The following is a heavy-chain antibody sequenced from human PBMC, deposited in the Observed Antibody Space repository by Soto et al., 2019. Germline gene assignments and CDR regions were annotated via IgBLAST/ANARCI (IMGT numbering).Heavy chain of an antibody. V-gene: IGHV4-39*01. CDR2: IYYSGST. J-gene: IGHJ2*01. D-gene: IGHD2-2*01. CDR3: ARQGGGWVVPAAAYWYFDL. CDR1: GGSISSSSYY. Sequence: QLQLQESGPGLVKPSETLSLTCTVSGGSISSSSYYWGWIRQPPGKGLEWIGSIYYSGSTYYNPSLTGRGAIAQDTSKNQCSLKLSSVTAADTAVYYCARQGGGWVVPAAAYWYFDLWGRGTLVSVSS.